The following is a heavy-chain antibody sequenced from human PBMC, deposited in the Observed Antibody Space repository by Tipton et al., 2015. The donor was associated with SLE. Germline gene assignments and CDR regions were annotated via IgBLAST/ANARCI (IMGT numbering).Heavy chain of an antibody. CDR3: ARTWDYDFWSGYYMRYYYYGMDV. D-gene: IGHD3-3*01. CDR2: IYYSGTT. CDR1: GASISSTSYY. J-gene: IGHJ6*02. Sequence: LRLSCTVSGASISSTSYYWGWIRQAPGKGLEWIGSIYYSGTTYYNPSLKSRVTVSVDTSKNQFSLKLTSVTAADTALYYCARTWDYDFWSGYYMRYYYYGMDVWGQGTTVTVSS. V-gene: IGHV4-39*07.